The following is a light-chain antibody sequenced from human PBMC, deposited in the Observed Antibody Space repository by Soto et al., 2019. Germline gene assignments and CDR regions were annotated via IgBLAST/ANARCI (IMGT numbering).Light chain of an antibody. CDR2: EVS. Sequence: QSVLTQPASVSGSPGQSITISCTGTSSDVGGYKFVSWYQQHPGKAPKLMIYEVSNRPSGVSNRFYGSKSGNTASLTISGLQAEDEADYYCSSYTTSSTRVFGGGTQLTVL. V-gene: IGLV2-14*01. J-gene: IGLJ3*02. CDR1: SSDVGGYKF. CDR3: SSYTTSSTRV.